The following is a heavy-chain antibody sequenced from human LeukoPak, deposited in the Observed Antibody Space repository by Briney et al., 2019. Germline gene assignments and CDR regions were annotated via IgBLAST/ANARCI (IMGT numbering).Heavy chain of an antibody. J-gene: IGHJ4*02. CDR3: ARDIDYGGNSLSL. V-gene: IGHV3-53*01. Sequence: PGGSLRLSCAASGFSFSSYGMHWVRQAPGKGLEWVSVIYSGGSTYYADSVKGRFTISRDNSKNTLYLQMNSLRAEDTAVYYCARDIDYGGNSLSLWGQGTLVTVSS. D-gene: IGHD4-23*01. CDR1: GFSFSSYG. CDR2: IYSGGST.